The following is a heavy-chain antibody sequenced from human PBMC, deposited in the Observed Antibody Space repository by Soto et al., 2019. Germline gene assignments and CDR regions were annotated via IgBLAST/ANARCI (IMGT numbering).Heavy chain of an antibody. V-gene: IGHV4-61*01. D-gene: IGHD5-12*01. CDR3: ARELSGYLNVFAP. Sequence: LPRSVSDGYSVVGSCCWLCIRQPPGKGLEWIGYIYYSGSTNYNPSLKSRVTISVDTSKSQFSLKLSSVTAADTSVYYCARELSGYLNVFAPWRQGTPVPVSS. CDR2: IYYSGST. J-gene: IGHJ5*02. CDR1: DGYSVVGSCC.